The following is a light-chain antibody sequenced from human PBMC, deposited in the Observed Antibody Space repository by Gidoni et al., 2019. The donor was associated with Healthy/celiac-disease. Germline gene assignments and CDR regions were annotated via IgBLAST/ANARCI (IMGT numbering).Light chain of an antibody. CDR2: AAS. CDR3: QQANSFPYT. CDR1: QGISSW. Sequence: DSQMTQSPSSVSAAVGARVTITCRASQGISSWVAWYQQKPGKAPKLLIYAASRLQSGVPSRFSGSGSGTDFTLTISSLQPEDFANYYWQQANSFPYTFGQGTKLEIK. V-gene: IGKV1-12*01. J-gene: IGKJ2*01.